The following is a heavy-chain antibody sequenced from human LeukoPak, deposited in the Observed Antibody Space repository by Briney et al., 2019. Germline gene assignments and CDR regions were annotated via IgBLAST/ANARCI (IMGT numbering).Heavy chain of an antibody. Sequence: GASVTVSFKASGYTFTGQFIHWLRQAPGQGLEWIGWIDPPSGVPHYAQKFQDTVTLTRDTATGTAYMELHRLQSDDTAVYYCARSGFSTGFYLDFWGQGTLISVSS. CDR3: ARSGFSTGFYLDF. CDR1: GYTFTGQF. J-gene: IGHJ4*02. CDR2: IDPPSGVP. D-gene: IGHD6-19*01. V-gene: IGHV1-2*02.